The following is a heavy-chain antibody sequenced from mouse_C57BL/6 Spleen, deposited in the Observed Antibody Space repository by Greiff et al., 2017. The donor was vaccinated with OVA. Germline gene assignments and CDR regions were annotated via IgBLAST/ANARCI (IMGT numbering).Heavy chain of an antibody. D-gene: IGHD2-5*01. CDR2: IGPSDSYT. Sequence: QVQLQQSGAELVKPGASVKLSCKASGYTFTSYWMQWVKQRPGQGLEWIGEIGPSDSYTNYNQKFKGKATLTVDTSSSTAYMQLSSLTSEDSAVYYCAMGDSKSFDYWGQGTTLTVSS. J-gene: IGHJ2*01. CDR1: GYTFTSYW. V-gene: IGHV1-50*01. CDR3: AMGDSKSFDY.